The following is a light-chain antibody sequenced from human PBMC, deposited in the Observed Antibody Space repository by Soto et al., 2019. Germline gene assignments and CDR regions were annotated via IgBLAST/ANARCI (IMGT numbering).Light chain of an antibody. CDR1: QGISSA. J-gene: IGKJ5*01. CDR3: HQFDTYPLT. Sequence: AIQLTQSPSSLSASVGDRVTITCRASQGISSAFAWYQQKPGKVPKLLIYDASSLESGVPSRFTGSGSGTDFTLTISSLQPEDFATYYCHQFDTYPLTFGQGTRLEI. CDR2: DAS. V-gene: IGKV1-13*02.